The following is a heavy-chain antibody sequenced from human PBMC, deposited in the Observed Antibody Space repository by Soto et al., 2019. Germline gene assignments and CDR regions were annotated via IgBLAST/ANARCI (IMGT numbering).Heavy chain of an antibody. Sequence: GGSLRLSXALSGFDSSYYWIQWFRQSPGKGLEWVSRIDPDGTTTSYADSVKGRFSVSRDNAKKTIYLQMNSLTADDTALYYCARGPRPSSAGTGAYWGQGTLVTVSS. J-gene: IGHJ1*01. D-gene: IGHD1-1*01. CDR1: GFDSSYYW. V-gene: IGHV3-74*01. CDR2: IDPDGTTT. CDR3: ARGPRPSSAGTGAY.